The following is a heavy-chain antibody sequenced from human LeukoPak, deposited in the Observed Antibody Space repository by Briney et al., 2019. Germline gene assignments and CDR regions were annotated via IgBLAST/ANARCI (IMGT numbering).Heavy chain of an antibody. CDR1: GGSLSGNY. CDR2: GTHDGVT. CDR3: ARGLNILDY. J-gene: IGHJ4*02. V-gene: IGHV4-34*01. Sequence: SGTLSLTCAVPGGSLSGNYWSWIRQPPGKGMQWIGQGTHDGVTTYNPSLKSRVTISVDTPRNQVSLKVTSLTAADTAVYYCARGLNILDYWGQGTLVTASS.